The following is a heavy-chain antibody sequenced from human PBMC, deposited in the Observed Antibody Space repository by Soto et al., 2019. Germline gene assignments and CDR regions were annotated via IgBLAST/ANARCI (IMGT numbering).Heavy chain of an antibody. Sequence: QVQLVQSGAEVKKPGASVKVSCKASGYTFTGYYMHWVRQAPGQGLEWMGWINPNSGGTNYAQKLQGWGXXTXDXXISSAYRELSRLRSDDTAVYYCAREEGVARGGMDVWGQGTTVTVSS. V-gene: IGHV1-2*04. D-gene: IGHD5-12*01. CDR1: GYTFTGYY. CDR3: AREEGVARGGMDV. CDR2: INPNSGGT. J-gene: IGHJ6*02.